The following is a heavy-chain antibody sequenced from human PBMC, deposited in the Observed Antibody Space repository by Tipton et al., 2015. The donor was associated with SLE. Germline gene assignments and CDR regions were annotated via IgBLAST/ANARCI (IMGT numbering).Heavy chain of an antibody. CDR1: GGSITSHY. J-gene: IGHJ4*02. CDR2: IYYSSTT. CDR3: ARHPHDYFDY. V-gene: IGHV4-59*11. Sequence: TLSLTCPVSGGSITSHYWSWIRQPPGKGLEWIGYIYYSSTTNYKSYLKSRVTISIDKSKNQFSLKLSSVTAADTAVYYCARHPHDYFDYWGQGTLVTVSP.